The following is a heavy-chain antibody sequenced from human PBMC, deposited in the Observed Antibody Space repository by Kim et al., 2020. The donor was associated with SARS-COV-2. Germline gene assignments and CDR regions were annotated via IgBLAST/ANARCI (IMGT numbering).Heavy chain of an antibody. D-gene: IGHD2-15*01. J-gene: IGHJ4*02. V-gene: IGHV4-59*01. Sequence: PSLQSRVTISLDTSKNQFSLKLSSVPAADTAVYYCARLGYCSGGGCYFEYWGQGTLVTVSS. CDR3: ARLGYCSGGGCYFEY.